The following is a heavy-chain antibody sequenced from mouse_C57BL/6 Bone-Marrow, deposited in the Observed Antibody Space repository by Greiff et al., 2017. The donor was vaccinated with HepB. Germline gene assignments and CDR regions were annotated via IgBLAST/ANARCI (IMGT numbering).Heavy chain of an antibody. V-gene: IGHV1-61*01. J-gene: IGHJ4*01. CDR2: IYPSDSET. CDR3: ARPYYSNFYAMDY. CDR1: GYTFTSYW. D-gene: IGHD2-5*01. Sequence: QVQLQQPGAELVRPGSSVKLSCKASGYTFTSYWMDRVKQRPGQGLEWIGNIYPSDSETHYNQKFKDKATLTVDKSSSTAYMQLSSLTSEDSAVYYCARPYYSNFYAMDYWGQGTSVTVSS.